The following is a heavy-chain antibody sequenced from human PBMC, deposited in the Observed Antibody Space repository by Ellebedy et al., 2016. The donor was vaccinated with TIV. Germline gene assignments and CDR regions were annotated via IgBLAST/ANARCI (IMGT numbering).Heavy chain of an antibody. CDR2: IGTAGDT. CDR1: GFTFRSYD. J-gene: IGHJ4*02. Sequence: GESLKISCAASGFTFRSYDMHWVRQATGKGLEWVSAIGTAGDTYYPGSVKGRFTLPSENAKNSLYLQMNSLRAEDTAVYYCARVRFGDTAVDYWGQGTLVTVSS. V-gene: IGHV3-13*01. CDR3: ARVRFGDTAVDY. D-gene: IGHD5-18*01.